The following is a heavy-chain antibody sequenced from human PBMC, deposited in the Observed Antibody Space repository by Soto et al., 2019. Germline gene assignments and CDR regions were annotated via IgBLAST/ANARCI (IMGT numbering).Heavy chain of an antibody. J-gene: IGHJ3*02. Sequence: QVQLVESGGGVVQPGRSLRLSCAASGFTFSSYAMHWVRQAPGKGLEWVAVISYDGSNKYYADSVKGRFTISRDNSKNTLYLHMSRLRAEDKAVYYCAREYYYDSSGYDHDAFDIWGQGTMVTVSS. CDR1: GFTFSSYA. D-gene: IGHD3-22*01. CDR3: AREYYYDSSGYDHDAFDI. V-gene: IGHV3-30-3*01. CDR2: ISYDGSNK.